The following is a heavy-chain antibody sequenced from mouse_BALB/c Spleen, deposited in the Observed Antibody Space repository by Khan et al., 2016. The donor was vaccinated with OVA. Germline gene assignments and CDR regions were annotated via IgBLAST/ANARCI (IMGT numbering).Heavy chain of an antibody. CDR2: MISSGNT. CDR3: ARSTYRYAFAY. V-gene: IGHV3-8*02. Sequence: EVQLQESGPSLVKPSQTLSLTCSVTGDSITSGYWSWIRKFPGNKLEYMGYMISSGNTYYNHSLKSRISITRHTSTTQYYLQLHSVTTEDTATYYCARSTYRYAFAYWGQGTLVTVSA. CDR1: GDSITSGY. D-gene: IGHD2-14*01. J-gene: IGHJ3*01.